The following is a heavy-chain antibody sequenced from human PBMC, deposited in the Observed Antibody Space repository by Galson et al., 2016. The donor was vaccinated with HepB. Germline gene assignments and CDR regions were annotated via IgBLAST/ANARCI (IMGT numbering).Heavy chain of an antibody. CDR2: IFQTGST. J-gene: IGHJ4*02. CDR3: ARLEVSGSGSFFDF. V-gene: IGHV4-4*02. Sequence: SETLSLTCAVSGGSISSGNWWCWVRQPPGKGLEWIAEIFQTGSTNFDDSVKGRATLSVDMSESQYSLKVTSLTAADTARYYCARLEVSGSGSFFDFWGQGALVTVS. CDR1: GGSISSGNW. D-gene: IGHD3-10*01.